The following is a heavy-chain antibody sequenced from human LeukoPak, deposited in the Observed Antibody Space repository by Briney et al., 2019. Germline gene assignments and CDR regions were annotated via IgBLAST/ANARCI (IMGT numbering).Heavy chain of an antibody. D-gene: IGHD2-21*02. V-gene: IGHV1-46*01. J-gene: IGHJ6*02. CDR2: INPSGGST. CDR3: ARDTAVVVTAIANYYYYYGMDV. Sequence: ASVKVSCKASGYTFTSYYMHWVRQAPGQGLEWMGIINPSGGSTSYAQKFQGRVTMTRDTSTSTVYMELSSLRSEDTAVYYCARDTAVVVTAIANYYYYYGMDVWGQGTTVTASS. CDR1: GYTFTSYY.